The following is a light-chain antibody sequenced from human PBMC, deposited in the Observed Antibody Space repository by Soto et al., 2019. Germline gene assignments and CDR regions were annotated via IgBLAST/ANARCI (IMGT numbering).Light chain of an antibody. CDR3: QQYNNWPP. CDR1: QSVRID. CDR2: GAS. J-gene: IGKJ1*01. V-gene: IGKV3-15*01. Sequence: DIVMTQSPSTLSGSPGLRATLSCMASQSVRIDLAWYQQKPGQAPRLLIYGASTRATGIPARFTASGSGTEFTLPISSLTSEDFAVDDCQQYNNWPPFGQGTKVDIK.